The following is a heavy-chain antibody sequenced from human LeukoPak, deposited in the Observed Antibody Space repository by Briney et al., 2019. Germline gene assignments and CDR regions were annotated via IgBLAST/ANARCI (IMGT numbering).Heavy chain of an antibody. CDR3: ARGPYGSGSYHGDY. Sequence: GASVKVSCKASGGTFSNFAISWVRQAPGQRLEWMGWINAGNGNTKYSQKFQGRVTITRDTSASTAYMELSSLRSEDTAVYYCARGPYGSGSYHGDYWGQGTLVTVSS. D-gene: IGHD3-10*01. CDR2: INAGNGNT. J-gene: IGHJ4*02. V-gene: IGHV1-3*01. CDR1: GGTFSNFA.